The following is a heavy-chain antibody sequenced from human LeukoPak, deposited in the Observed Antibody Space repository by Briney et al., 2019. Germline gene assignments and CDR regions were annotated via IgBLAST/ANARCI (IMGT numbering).Heavy chain of an antibody. Sequence: SETLSLTCAVSGGSISSGGYSWSWIRQPPGKGVEWIGYIYHSGSTYYNPSLKSRVTISVDRSKNQLSLKLSSVTAADTAVYYCARADSSGYYEVDYWGQGTLVTVSS. V-gene: IGHV4-30-2*01. CDR1: GGSISSGGYS. CDR2: IYHSGST. CDR3: ARADSSGYYEVDY. D-gene: IGHD3-22*01. J-gene: IGHJ4*02.